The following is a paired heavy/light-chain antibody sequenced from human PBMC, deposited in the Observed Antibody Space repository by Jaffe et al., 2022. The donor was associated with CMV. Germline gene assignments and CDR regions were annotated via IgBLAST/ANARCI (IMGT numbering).Heavy chain of an antibody. CDR3: AGPRGGSGTYYNPYYYYYGMDV. CDR1: GFTFTSSA. CDR2: IVVGSGNT. J-gene: IGHJ6*02. V-gene: IGHV1-58*01. Sequence: QMQLVQSGPEVKKPGTSVKVSCKASGFTFTSSAVQWVRQARGQRLEWIGWIVVGSGNTNYAQKFQERVTITRDMSTSTAYMELSSLRSEDTAVYYCAGPRGGSGTYYNPYYYYYGMDVWGQGTTVTVSS. D-gene: IGHD3-10*01.
Light chain of an antibody. Sequence: EIVLTQSPGTLSLSPGERATLSCRASQSVSSSYLAWYQQKPGQAPRLLIYGAFSRATGIPDRFSGSGSGTDFTLTISRLEPEDFAVYYCQQSGSSGTFGQGTKLDIK. V-gene: IGKV3-20*01. CDR2: GAF. J-gene: IGKJ2*01. CDR1: QSVSSSY. CDR3: QQSGSSGT.